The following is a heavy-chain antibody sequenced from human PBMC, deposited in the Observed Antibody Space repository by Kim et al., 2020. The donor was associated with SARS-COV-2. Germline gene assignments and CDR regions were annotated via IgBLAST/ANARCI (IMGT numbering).Heavy chain of an antibody. CDR2: IYSGGST. CDR3: VRGGGSSWSTAFDY. Sequence: GGSLRLSCAASGFTVSSNYMSWVRQAPGKGLEWVSVIYSGGSTYYADSVKGRFTISRDNSKNTLYLQMNSLRAEDTAVYYCVRGGGSSWSTAFDYWGQGTLVTVSS. V-gene: IGHV3-53*01. CDR1: GFTVSSNY. D-gene: IGHD6-13*01. J-gene: IGHJ4*02.